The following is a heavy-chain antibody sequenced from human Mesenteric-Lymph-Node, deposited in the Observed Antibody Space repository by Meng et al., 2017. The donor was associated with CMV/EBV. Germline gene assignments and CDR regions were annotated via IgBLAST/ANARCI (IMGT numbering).Heavy chain of an antibody. Sequence: GFTFNNYAMHWVRQAPGKGLEWVAVISYDGTNKYYADSVKGRFTISRDNSKNTQYLQMSSLRAEDTAVYFCARVAGAYASGSYYFDYWGQGTLVTVSS. J-gene: IGHJ4*02. V-gene: IGHV3-30-3*01. CDR2: ISYDGTNK. D-gene: IGHD3-10*01. CDR3: ARVAGAYASGSYYFDY. CDR1: GFTFNNYA.